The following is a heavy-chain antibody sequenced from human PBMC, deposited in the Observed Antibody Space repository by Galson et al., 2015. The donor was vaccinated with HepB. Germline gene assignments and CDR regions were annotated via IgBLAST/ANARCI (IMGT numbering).Heavy chain of an antibody. D-gene: IGHD3-3*01. CDR1: GFTFSHAW. CDR3: TTELDYDFWSAYYSGVLKIIY. J-gene: IGHJ4*02. Sequence: SLRLSCAASGFTFSHAWMTWVRQAPGKGLEWVGRIKSKTDGETIDYAAPVKGRFTISRDDSENTLYLQMNSLKTEDTAVYYCTTELDYDFWSAYYSGVLKIIYWGQGTLVTVSS. CDR2: IKSKTDGETI. V-gene: IGHV3-15*01.